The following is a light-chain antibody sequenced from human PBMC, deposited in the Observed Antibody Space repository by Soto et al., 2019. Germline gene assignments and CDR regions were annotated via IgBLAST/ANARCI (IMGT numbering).Light chain of an antibody. CDR1: QDIGTY. J-gene: IGKJ1*01. Sequence: AIRMTQSPSSYSASTGDRVSITCRATQDIGTYLAWYHQIPGKAAKLLIYDASTLQTGVPSRFSGSGSGTDFTLTISYLQSEDFGTYYCQQFYNYPRTFGQGTKVDI. CDR3: QQFYNYPRT. CDR2: DAS. V-gene: IGKV1-8*01.